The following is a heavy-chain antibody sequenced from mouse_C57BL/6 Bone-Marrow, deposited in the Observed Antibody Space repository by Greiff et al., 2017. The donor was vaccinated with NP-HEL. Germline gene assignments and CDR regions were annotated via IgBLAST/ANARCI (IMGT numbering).Heavy chain of an antibody. Sequence: VQLQESGAELVRPGASVKLSCKASGYTFTDYYINWVKQRPGQGLEWIARIYPGSGNTYYNEKFKGKATLTAEKSSSTAYMQLSSLTSEDSAVYFCATFITTVVADYWGQGTTLTVSS. J-gene: IGHJ2*01. V-gene: IGHV1-76*01. CDR3: ATFITTVVADY. CDR2: IYPGSGNT. D-gene: IGHD1-1*01. CDR1: GYTFTDYY.